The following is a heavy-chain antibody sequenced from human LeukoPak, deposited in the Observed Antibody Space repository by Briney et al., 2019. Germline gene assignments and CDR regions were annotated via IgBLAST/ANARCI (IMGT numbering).Heavy chain of an antibody. CDR2: IKQDGSEK. CDR3: ARGSVTMI. Sequence: PGGSLRLSCAASGFTFSSYAMSWVRQAPGKGLEWVANIKQDGSEKYYVDSVKGRFTISRDNAENSLYLQMNSLRAEDTAVYYCARGSVTMIWGQGTLVTVSS. J-gene: IGHJ4*02. V-gene: IGHV3-7*01. CDR1: GFTFSSYA. D-gene: IGHD3-22*01.